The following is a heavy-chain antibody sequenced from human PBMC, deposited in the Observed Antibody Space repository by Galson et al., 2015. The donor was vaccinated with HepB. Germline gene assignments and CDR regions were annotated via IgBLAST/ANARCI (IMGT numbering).Heavy chain of an antibody. CDR3: ARDFAPRYGSGNGDAFDI. D-gene: IGHD3-10*01. CDR1: GFTFSSYW. V-gene: IGHV3-7*03. Sequence: SLRLSCAASGFTFSSYWMSWVRQAPGKGLEWVANIKQDGSEKYYVDSVKGRFTISRDNAKNSLYLQMNSLRAEDTAVYYCARDFAPRYGSGNGDAFDIWGQGTMVTVSS. J-gene: IGHJ3*02. CDR2: IKQDGSEK.